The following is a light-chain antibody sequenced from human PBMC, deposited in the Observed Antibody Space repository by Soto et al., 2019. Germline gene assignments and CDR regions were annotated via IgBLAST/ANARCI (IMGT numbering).Light chain of an antibody. CDR1: QRVNSY. J-gene: IGKJ1*01. V-gene: IGKV3-15*01. CDR3: QKYTNRPSWT. Sequence: EKVMTQSPATMSMSPVARAPLSCSASQRVNSYFAWYQQKPGQSPRLLIYVASTRATGIPARLSGSGSGTEFSLTISSMQSEDFAVYYCQKYTNRPSWTFGQGTKVEIK. CDR2: VAS.